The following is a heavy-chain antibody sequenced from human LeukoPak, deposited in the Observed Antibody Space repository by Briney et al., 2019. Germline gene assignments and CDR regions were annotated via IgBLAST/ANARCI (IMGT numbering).Heavy chain of an antibody. CDR2: MNPNSGNT. CDR3: TRGSSGRRDN. CDR1: GYTFTSCD. Sequence: ASVKVSCKASGYTFTSCDINWVRQATGHGLEWMGWMNPNSGNTGYGQSFQGRITMTRDISIGTAYMELSNLTSEDTAIYYCTRGSSGRRDNWGQGTLVTVSA. V-gene: IGHV1-8*01. J-gene: IGHJ4*02. D-gene: IGHD6-19*01.